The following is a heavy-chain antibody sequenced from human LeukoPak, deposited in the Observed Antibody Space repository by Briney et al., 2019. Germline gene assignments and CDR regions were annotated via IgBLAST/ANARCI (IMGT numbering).Heavy chain of an antibody. CDR1: GGSISNYY. Sequence: SETLSLTCTVSGGSISNYYWSWIRQPPGKGLERIGHIYYSGATKYNPSLKSRITISVDTSKSQFSLMLSSVTAADTAVYYCARFGITVVRGGKYYFDYWGQGSLVTVSS. V-gene: IGHV4-59*08. J-gene: IGHJ4*02. D-gene: IGHD3-10*01. CDR2: IYYSGAT. CDR3: ARFGITVVRGGKYYFDY.